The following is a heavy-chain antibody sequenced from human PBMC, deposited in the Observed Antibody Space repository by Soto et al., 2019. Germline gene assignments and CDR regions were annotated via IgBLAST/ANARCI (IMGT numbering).Heavy chain of an antibody. CDR3: ASVRPIRSSYYFDF. CDR2: IYSGGST. J-gene: IGHJ4*02. V-gene: IGHV3-66*01. Sequence: EVQLLESGGGLVQPGGSLRLSCAASGFTVSSNYMSWVRQAPGKGLEWVSVIYSGGSTYYADSVKGRFTISRDNSKNTLYLQMNSLRAEDTAVYYCASVRPIRSSYYFDFWGPGTLVTVSS. CDR1: GFTVSSNY. D-gene: IGHD3-16*02.